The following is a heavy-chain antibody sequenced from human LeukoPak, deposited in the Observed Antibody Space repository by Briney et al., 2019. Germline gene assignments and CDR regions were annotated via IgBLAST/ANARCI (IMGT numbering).Heavy chain of an antibody. CDR3: ARELYYYDSSGYYPLDY. CDR1: GFTFSGYG. Sequence: GGSLRLSCAASGFTFSGYGMHWVRQAPGKGLEWVAVIWYDGSNKYYADSVKGRFTISRDNSKNTLYLQMNSLRAEDTAVYYCARELYYYDSSGYYPLDYWGQGTLVTVSS. V-gene: IGHV3-33*01. CDR2: IWYDGSNK. D-gene: IGHD3-22*01. J-gene: IGHJ4*02.